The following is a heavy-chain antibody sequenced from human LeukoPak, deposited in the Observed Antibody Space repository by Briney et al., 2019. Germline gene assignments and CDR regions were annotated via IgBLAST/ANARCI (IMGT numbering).Heavy chain of an antibody. D-gene: IGHD5-12*01. Sequence: PGGSLRLSXAASGFTFSSYWMSWVRQAPGKGLEWVANIKQDGSEKYYVDSVKGRFTISRDNAKNSLYLQMNSLRAEDMAVYYCARIVATDTDAFDIWGQGTMVTVSS. V-gene: IGHV3-7*01. CDR1: GFTFSSYW. J-gene: IGHJ3*02. CDR2: IKQDGSEK. CDR3: ARIVATDTDAFDI.